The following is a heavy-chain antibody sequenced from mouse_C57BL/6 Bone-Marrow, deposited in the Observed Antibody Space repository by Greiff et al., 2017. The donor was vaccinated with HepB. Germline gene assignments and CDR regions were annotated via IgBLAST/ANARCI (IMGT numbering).Heavy chain of an antibody. CDR3: ARQGGYLAY. CDR2: INPDSSTI. V-gene: IGHV4-1*01. J-gene: IGHJ3*01. CDR1: GIAFSSSW. Sequence: AASGIAFSSSWMSWVRLAQGKGLEWIGEINPDSSTINYAPSLKDKFIISRDNAKNTLYLQMSKVRSEDTALYYCARQGGYLAYWGQGTLVTVSA. D-gene: IGHD2-2*01.